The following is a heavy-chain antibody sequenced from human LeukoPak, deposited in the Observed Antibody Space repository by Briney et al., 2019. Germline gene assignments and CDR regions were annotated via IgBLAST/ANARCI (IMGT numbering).Heavy chain of an antibody. CDR2: IYYSGST. Sequence: SETLSLTCTVSGGSVSSGSYYWTWIRQPPGKGLEWIGYIYYSGSTNYNPSLKSRVTISVDTSKNQFSLKLSSVTAADTAVYYCARDSPSYLPHQYYYGMDVWGQGTTVTVSS. V-gene: IGHV4-61*01. J-gene: IGHJ6*02. D-gene: IGHD2-2*01. CDR1: GGSVSSGSYY. CDR3: ARDSPSYLPHQYYYGMDV.